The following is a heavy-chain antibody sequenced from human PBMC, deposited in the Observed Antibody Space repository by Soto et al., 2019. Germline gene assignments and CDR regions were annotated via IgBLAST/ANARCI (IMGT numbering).Heavy chain of an antibody. D-gene: IGHD3-10*01. CDR1: GGSFSGYQ. CDR2: INDSGNI. CDR3: ARGLILWFGELSRRGGYYYYMDV. J-gene: IGHJ6*03. Sequence: QVQLQQWGAGLLKPSETLSLTCAVYGGSFSGYQWSWIRQTPGKGLECIGEINDSGNINYNPSLKSRVTILIDTPKKQISLKLNSVTAADTAVYYCARGLILWFGELSRRGGYYYYMDVWGKGTTVTVSS. V-gene: IGHV4-34*01.